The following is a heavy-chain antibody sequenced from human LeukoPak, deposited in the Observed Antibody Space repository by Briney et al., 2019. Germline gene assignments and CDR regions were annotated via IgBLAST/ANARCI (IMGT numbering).Heavy chain of an antibody. V-gene: IGHV3-23*01. Sequence: PGGSLRLSCAASGFTFSNCAMTWVRQTPGKGLECVSAISGSGGSTYYADSVKGRFSISRDNSKNTLYMQMNSLRADDTAVYYCAKDWGGDLYYFDYWGQGILVTVSS. CDR2: ISGSGGST. J-gene: IGHJ4*02. D-gene: IGHD3-16*01. CDR3: AKDWGGDLYYFDY. CDR1: GFTFSNCA.